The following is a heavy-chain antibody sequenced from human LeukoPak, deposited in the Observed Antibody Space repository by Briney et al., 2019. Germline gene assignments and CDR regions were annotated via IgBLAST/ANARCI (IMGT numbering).Heavy chain of an antibody. CDR3: ARDGPSGYSGYEDY. V-gene: IGHV3-30*04. Sequence: PGGSLRLSCAASGFTFSSYAMHWVRQAPGKGLEWVAVISYDGSDKYYADSVKGRFTISRDNSKNTLYLQMNSLRAEDTAEYYCARDGPSGYSGYEDYWGQGTLVTVSS. D-gene: IGHD5-12*01. CDR1: GFTFSSYA. J-gene: IGHJ4*02. CDR2: ISYDGSDK.